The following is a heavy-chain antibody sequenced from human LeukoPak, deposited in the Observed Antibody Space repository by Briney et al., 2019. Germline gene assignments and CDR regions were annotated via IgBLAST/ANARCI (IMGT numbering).Heavy chain of an antibody. CDR2: IYHSGST. D-gene: IGHD3-10*01. V-gene: IGHV4-38-2*02. J-gene: IGHJ3*02. Sequence: SETPSLTCTVSGYSISSGYYWGWIRQPPGKGLEWIGSIYHSGSTYYNPSLKSRVTISVDTSKNQFSLKLSSVTAADTAVYYCARDSDRRGAFDIWGQGTMVTVSS. CDR3: ARDSDRRGAFDI. CDR1: GYSISSGYY.